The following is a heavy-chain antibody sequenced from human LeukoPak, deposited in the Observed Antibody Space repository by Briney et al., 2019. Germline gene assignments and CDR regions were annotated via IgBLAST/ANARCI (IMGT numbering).Heavy chain of an antibody. CDR3: ARGLRYFDWLFFDY. J-gene: IGHJ4*02. V-gene: IGHV1-18*01. Sequence: GASVKVSCKASGYTFISYGISWVRQAPGQGLEWMGWISAYNGNTNYAQKLQGRVTMTTDTSTSTAYMELRSLRSDDTAVYYCARGLRYFDWLFFDYWGQGTLVTVSS. CDR1: GYTFISYG. D-gene: IGHD3-9*01. CDR2: ISAYNGNT.